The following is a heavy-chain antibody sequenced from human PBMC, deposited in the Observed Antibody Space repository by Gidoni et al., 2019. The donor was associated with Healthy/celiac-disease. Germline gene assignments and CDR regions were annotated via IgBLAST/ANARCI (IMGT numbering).Heavy chain of an antibody. J-gene: IGHJ4*02. CDR3: ARKRNWGGSYYFDY. Sequence: QVQLQQWGAGLLKPSETLSLTCAVYGGSFSGYYWSWIRQPPGKGLEWIGEINHSGSTNYNPSLKSRVTISVDTSKNQFSLKLSSVTAADTAVYYCARKRNWGGSYYFDYWGQGTLVTVSS. D-gene: IGHD7-27*01. CDR1: GGSFSGYY. CDR2: INHSGST. V-gene: IGHV4-34*01.